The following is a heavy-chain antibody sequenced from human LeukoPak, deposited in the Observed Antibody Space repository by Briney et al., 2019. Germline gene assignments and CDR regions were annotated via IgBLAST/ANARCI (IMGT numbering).Heavy chain of an antibody. CDR1: GFTFSAYS. J-gene: IGHJ3*01. Sequence: GGSLRLSCAASGFTFSAYSVNWVRQAPGEGLEWVSSIGAAGSHIYYADSMKGRFTISRDNAKSSLFPQMNSLRAEDTGIYYCVRVGSGATRADTLDLWGQGTMVTVSS. V-gene: IGHV3-21*01. CDR3: VRVGSGATRADTLDL. D-gene: IGHD6-19*01. CDR2: IGAAGSHI.